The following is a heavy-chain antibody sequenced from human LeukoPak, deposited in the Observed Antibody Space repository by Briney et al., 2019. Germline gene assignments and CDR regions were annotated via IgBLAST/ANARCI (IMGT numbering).Heavy chain of an antibody. J-gene: IGHJ4*02. CDR3: ARDHYYDSSGGFDY. D-gene: IGHD3-22*01. Sequence: ASVKVSCKASGYTFTSYGISWVRQAPGQGREWMGWISAYNGNTNYAQKLQGRVTMTTDTSTSTAYMELRSLRSDDTAGYYCARDHYYDSSGGFDYWGQGTLVTVSP. V-gene: IGHV1-18*01. CDR2: ISAYNGNT. CDR1: GYTFTSYG.